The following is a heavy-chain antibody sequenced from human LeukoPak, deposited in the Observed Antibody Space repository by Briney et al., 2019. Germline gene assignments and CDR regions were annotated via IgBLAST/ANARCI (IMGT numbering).Heavy chain of an antibody. CDR2: FDPEDGET. CDR1: GYTLTELS. V-gene: IGHV1-24*01. Sequence: ASVKVSCKVSGYTLTELSMHWVRQAPGEGLEWMGGFDPEDGETIYAQKFQGRVTMTEDTSTDTAYMELSSLRSEDTAVYYCATSHWQQLPNAGWGQGTLVTVSS. CDR3: ATSHWQQLPNAG. D-gene: IGHD6-13*01. J-gene: IGHJ4*02.